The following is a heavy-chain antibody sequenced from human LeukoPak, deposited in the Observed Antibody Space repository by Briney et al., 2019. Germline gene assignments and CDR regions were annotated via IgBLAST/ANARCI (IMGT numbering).Heavy chain of an antibody. D-gene: IGHD2-2*01. CDR1: GFTFSSYS. V-gene: IGHV3-48*01. CDR2: ISSSSSTI. J-gene: IGHJ4*02. Sequence: AGGSLRLSCAASGFTFSSYSMNWVRQAPGKGLEWVSYISSSSSTIYYADSVKGRFTISRDNAKNSLYLQMNSLRAEDTAVYYCARGGTLVVPAALPDYWGQGTLVTVSS. CDR3: ARGGTLVVPAALPDY.